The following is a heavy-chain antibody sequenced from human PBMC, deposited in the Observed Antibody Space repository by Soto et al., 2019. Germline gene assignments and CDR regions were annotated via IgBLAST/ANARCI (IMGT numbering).Heavy chain of an antibody. CDR1: GFTFDDYA. J-gene: IGHJ4*02. V-gene: IGHV3-9*01. D-gene: IGHD2-2*01. Sequence: EVQLVESGGGLVQPGRSLRLSCAASGFTFDDYAMHWVRQAPGKGLEWVSGISWNSGSIGYADSVKGRFTISRDNAKNSLYLQMNSLRAEDTSLYYCAKDLLGYCSSTSGSYFDYWGQGTLVTVSS. CDR2: ISWNSGSI. CDR3: AKDLLGYCSSTSGSYFDY.